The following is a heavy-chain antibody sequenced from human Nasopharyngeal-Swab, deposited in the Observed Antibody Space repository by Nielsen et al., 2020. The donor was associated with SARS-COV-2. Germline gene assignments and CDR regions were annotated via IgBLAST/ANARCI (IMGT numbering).Heavy chain of an antibody. J-gene: IGHJ4*02. CDR2: ITWDGDST. CDR1: GFTFDDFT. V-gene: IGHV3-43*01. D-gene: IGHD4-23*01. Sequence: GGSLRLSCSASGFTFDDFTMHWVPKAPGKGLEWVSLITWDGDSTSYGDSVKGRFTMSRENTEHSLYLEMNSQRTEDTALYYCAKAGGTTVAFDSWGQGTLVTVSS. CDR3: AKAGGTTVAFDS.